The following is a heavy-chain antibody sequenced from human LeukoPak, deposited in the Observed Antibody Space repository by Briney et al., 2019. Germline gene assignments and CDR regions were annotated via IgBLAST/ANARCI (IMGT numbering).Heavy chain of an antibody. Sequence: GGSLRLSCAASGFTVSSNYMSWVRQAPGKGLEWASVIYSGASTYYADSVKGRFTISRDNSKNTLYLQMNSLRAEDTAVYYCARGNWNYPFDYWGQGTLVTVSS. CDR3: ARGNWNYPFDY. CDR2: IYSGAST. D-gene: IGHD1-7*01. V-gene: IGHV3-53*01. J-gene: IGHJ4*02. CDR1: GFTVSSNY.